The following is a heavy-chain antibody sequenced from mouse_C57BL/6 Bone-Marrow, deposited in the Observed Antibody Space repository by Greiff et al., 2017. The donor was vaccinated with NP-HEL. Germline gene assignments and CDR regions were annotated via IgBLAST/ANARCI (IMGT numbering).Heavy chain of an antibody. V-gene: IGHV14-2*01. J-gene: IGHJ2*01. Sequence: EVQLQQSGAELVKPGASVKLSCTASGFNIKDYYMHWVKQRTEQGLEWIGRLDPEDGDTTSAPKFQGKATITADTSSNTAYLQLSSLTSEDTAVYYCARVDYDLWYFDYWGQGTTLTVSS. D-gene: IGHD2-4*01. CDR3: ARVDYDLWYFDY. CDR2: LDPEDGDT. CDR1: GFNIKDYY.